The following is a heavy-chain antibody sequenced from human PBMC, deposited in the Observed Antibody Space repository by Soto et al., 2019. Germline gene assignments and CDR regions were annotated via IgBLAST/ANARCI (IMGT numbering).Heavy chain of an antibody. J-gene: IGHJ4*02. V-gene: IGHV3-33*01. CDR3: ARGRLQQHVDTAMVRTQFEY. D-gene: IGHD5-18*01. CDR1: GFTFSSYG. CDR2: IWYDGSNK. Sequence: GGSLRLSCAASGFTFSSYGMHWVRQAPGKGLEWVAVIWYDGSNKYYADSVKGRFTISRDNSKNTLYLQMNSLRAEDTAVYYCARGRLQQHVDTAMVRTQFEYWGQGTLVTVSS.